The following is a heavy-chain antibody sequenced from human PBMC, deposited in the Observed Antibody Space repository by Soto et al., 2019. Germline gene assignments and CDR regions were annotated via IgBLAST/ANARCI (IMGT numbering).Heavy chain of an antibody. CDR1: GYSFTSYW. D-gene: IGHD1-26*01. J-gene: IGHJ3*02. CDR3: ARHIYSGSRPRDAFDI. CDR2: IYPGDSDT. Sequence: GESLKISCKGSGYSFTSYWIGWVRQMPGKGLEWMGIIYPGDSDTRYSPSFQGQVTISADKSISTAYLQWSSLKASDTAMYYCARHIYSGSRPRDAFDIWGQGTMVTVSS. V-gene: IGHV5-51*01.